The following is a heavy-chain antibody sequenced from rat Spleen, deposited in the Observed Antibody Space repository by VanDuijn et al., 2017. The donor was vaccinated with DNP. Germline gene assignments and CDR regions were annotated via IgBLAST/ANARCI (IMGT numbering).Heavy chain of an antibody. D-gene: IGHD1-4*01. J-gene: IGHJ2*01. CDR3: TRDLNHGYNYAFDY. Sequence: EVQLVESGGGLVQPGWSLKLSCAASGFTVSDFNMAWVRQAPKKGLEWVATISYEGSSTWYRDSVKGRFTISRDNAKSTLYLQMSSLRSEDTATYYCTRDLNHGYNYAFDYWGQGVMVSVSS. CDR2: ISYEGSST. CDR1: GFTVSDFN. V-gene: IGHV5-7*01.